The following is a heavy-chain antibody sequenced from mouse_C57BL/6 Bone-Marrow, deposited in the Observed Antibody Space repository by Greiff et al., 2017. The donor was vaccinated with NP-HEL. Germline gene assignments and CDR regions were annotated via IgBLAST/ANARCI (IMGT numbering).Heavy chain of an antibody. CDR3: ARESYYYGSSYGDFDY. Sequence: QVQLQQPGAELVKPGASVKMSCKASGYTFTSYWITWVKQRPGQGLEWIGDIYPGSGSTNYNEKFKSKATLTVDTSSSTAYMQLSSLTSEDSAVYYCARESYYYGSSYGDFDYWGQGTTLTVSS. CDR2: IYPGSGST. V-gene: IGHV1-55*01. CDR1: GYTFTSYW. D-gene: IGHD1-1*01. J-gene: IGHJ2*01.